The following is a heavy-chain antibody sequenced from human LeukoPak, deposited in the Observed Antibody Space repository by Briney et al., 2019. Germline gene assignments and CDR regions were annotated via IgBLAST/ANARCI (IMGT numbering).Heavy chain of an antibody. D-gene: IGHD6-6*01. J-gene: IGHJ1*01. CDR2: ISAGGGST. CDR3: ARGGAARLHFQN. V-gene: IGHV3-23*01. CDR1: GFTFSSYA. Sequence: GGSLRLSCAASGFTFSSYAMTWVRQAPGKGLEWVSVISAGGGSTYYADSVKGRFTISRDNSKNTLHLQMTSLRVEDTAIYYCARGGAARLHFQNWGQGTLVTVSS.